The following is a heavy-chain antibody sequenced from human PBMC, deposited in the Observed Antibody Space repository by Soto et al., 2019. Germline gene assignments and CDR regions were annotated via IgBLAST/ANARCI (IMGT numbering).Heavy chain of an antibody. CDR3: AKGDNLGPKTGYAFDP. CDR1: GDSVSSNTAS. V-gene: IGHV6-1*01. Sequence: SQTLSLTCAISGDSVSSNTASWNWIRQSPSRGLEWLGRTYFRSKWYNDYAVSVKSRIIINPDTSNSQFSLQLNSVTPEDTAVYFCAKGDNLGPKTGYAFDPWGQGIMVTSPQ. CDR2: TYFRSKWYN. D-gene: IGHD5-12*01. J-gene: IGHJ5*02.